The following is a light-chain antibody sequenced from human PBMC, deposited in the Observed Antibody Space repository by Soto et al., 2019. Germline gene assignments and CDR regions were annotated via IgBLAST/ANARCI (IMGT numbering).Light chain of an antibody. Sequence: EIVMTQSPATLSVSPGERATLSCRASQSVSSNLAWYQQKPGQAPRLLIYGASTRATGIPARFSGSGSGTEFTLTISSLQSEDFAVYYCQHYNNWTRTFGKGTKVEIK. V-gene: IGKV3-15*01. J-gene: IGKJ1*01. CDR1: QSVSSN. CDR2: GAS. CDR3: QHYNNWTRT.